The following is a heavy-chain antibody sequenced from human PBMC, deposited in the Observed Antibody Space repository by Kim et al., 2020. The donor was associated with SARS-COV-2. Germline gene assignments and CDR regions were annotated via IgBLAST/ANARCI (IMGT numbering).Heavy chain of an antibody. CDR2: ISGSGGST. CDR3: AKSERITMIVMIPLIDY. Sequence: GGSLRLSCAASGFTFSSYAMSWVRQAPGKGLEWVSAISGSGGSTYYADSVKGRFTISRDNSKNTLYLQMNSLRAEDTAVYYCAKSERITMIVMIPLIDYWGQGTLVTVSS. J-gene: IGHJ4*02. D-gene: IGHD3-22*01. CDR1: GFTFSSYA. V-gene: IGHV3-23*01.